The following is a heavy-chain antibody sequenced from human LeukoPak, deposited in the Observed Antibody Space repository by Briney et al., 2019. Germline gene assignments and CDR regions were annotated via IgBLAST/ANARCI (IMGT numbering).Heavy chain of an antibody. Sequence: ASVKVSCKASGYTFTSHGISWVRQAPGQGLEWMGWISTYNGNTNYAQKLQGRVSMTTDTSSSTAYMDLRSLRSEDTAVYYCARGGGYSYGYAFDYWGQGTLVTVSS. CDR2: ISTYNGNT. CDR1: GYTFTSHG. J-gene: IGHJ4*02. V-gene: IGHV1-18*01. D-gene: IGHD5-18*01. CDR3: ARGGGYSYGYAFDY.